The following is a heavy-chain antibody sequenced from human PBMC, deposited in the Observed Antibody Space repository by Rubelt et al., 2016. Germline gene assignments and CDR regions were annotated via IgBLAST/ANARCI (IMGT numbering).Heavy chain of an antibody. D-gene: IGHD5-12*01. Sequence: QVQLQESGPGLVKPSETLSLTCTVSGGSISSSSYYWGWIRQPPGKGLEWIGEINHSGSTNYNPSLKCRVTISVDTSKNQFSLKLSSVTAADTAVYYCAREAVATESAVGFDIWGQGTMVTVSS. CDR1: GGSISSSSYY. CDR2: INHSGST. V-gene: IGHV4-39*07. J-gene: IGHJ3*02. CDR3: AREAVATESAVGFDI.